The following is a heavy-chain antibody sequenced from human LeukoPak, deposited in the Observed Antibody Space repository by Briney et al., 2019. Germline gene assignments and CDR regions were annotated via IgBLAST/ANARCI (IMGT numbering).Heavy chain of an antibody. CDR2: INTRGGST. Sequence: ASVKVSCKASGYTFTGYYMHWMRQAPGQGLEWMGIINTRGGSTSYAQKFQGRVTMTRDTFTSTVYMELSSLRSEDTAVYYCARDVPDDTSGYYYDYWGQGTLVTVSS. J-gene: IGHJ4*02. CDR1: GYTFTGYY. V-gene: IGHV1-46*01. CDR3: ARDVPDDTSGYYYDY. D-gene: IGHD3-22*01.